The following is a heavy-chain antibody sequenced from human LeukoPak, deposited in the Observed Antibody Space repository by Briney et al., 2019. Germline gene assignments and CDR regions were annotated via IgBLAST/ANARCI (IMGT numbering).Heavy chain of an antibody. Sequence: SETLSLTCAVCGGSFSGYYWSWIRQPPGKGLEWIGEINHSGSTNYNPSLKSRVTISVDTSKNQFSLKLSSVTAADTAVYYCASRRYYYDSMRHWGQGTLVTVSS. CDR2: INHSGST. D-gene: IGHD3-22*01. V-gene: IGHV4-34*01. J-gene: IGHJ4*02. CDR1: GGSFSGYY. CDR3: ASRRYYYDSMRH.